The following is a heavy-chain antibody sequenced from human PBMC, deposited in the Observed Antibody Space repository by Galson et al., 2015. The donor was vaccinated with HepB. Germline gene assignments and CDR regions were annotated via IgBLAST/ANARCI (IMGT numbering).Heavy chain of an antibody. CDR2: ISAYKGNT. J-gene: IGHJ4*02. V-gene: IGHV1-18*04. Sequence: QSGAEVKKPGASVKVSCKASGYTFTSYGISWVRQAPGQGLEWMGWISAYKGNTNYAQKLQGRVTMTTDTSTSPAYMELRSLGSDDTAVYYCARVGGSYFRDFDYWGQGTLVTVSS. D-gene: IGHD1-26*01. CDR3: ARVGGSYFRDFDY. CDR1: GYTFTSYG.